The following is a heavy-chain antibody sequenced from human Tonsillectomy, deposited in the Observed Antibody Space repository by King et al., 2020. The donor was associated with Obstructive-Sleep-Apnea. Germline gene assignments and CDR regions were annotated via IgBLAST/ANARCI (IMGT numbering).Heavy chain of an antibody. J-gene: IGHJ4*02. CDR1: GFDFMSYA. CDR2: MSGNGVVT. Sequence: VQLVESGGGLVQPGGSLRLSCSASGFDFMSYALNWVRQAPGKGLEYVSGMSGNGVVTYYADSVKGRFTISRDSSKNTLYLQMSSLRTENTAVYYCVPSGTVPTVTHQWGQGTRVTVSS. V-gene: IGHV3-64D*09. CDR3: VPSGTVPTVTHQ. D-gene: IGHD4-17*01.